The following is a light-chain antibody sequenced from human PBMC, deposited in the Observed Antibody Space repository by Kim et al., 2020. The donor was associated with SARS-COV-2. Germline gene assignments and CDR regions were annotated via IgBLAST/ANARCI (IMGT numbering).Light chain of an antibody. CDR1: SNDVGNFNL. J-gene: IGLJ1*01. Sequence: QSITVPCTGTSNDVGNFNLVSWYQQYPGKAPKLMIYEVNKRPSGVSDRFSGSKSGNTASLTISGLQAEDEADYYCCSYAGSRSYVFGSGTKVTVL. CDR3: CSYAGSRSYV. V-gene: IGLV2-23*02. CDR2: EVN.